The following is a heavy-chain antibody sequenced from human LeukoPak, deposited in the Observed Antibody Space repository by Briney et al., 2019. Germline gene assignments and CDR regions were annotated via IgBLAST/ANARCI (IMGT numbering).Heavy chain of an antibody. D-gene: IGHD3-9*01. CDR2: FSFSRST. Sequence: SETLSLTCSVSGASISSHYWTWIRQPPGKGLEWIGYFSFSRSTKYNPSLKSRVIISEDTSKNQFSLNLSSLTAADTALYYCAKDPDYDIFTGYYSGDWFDTWGQGTLVTVSS. CDR1: GASISSHY. V-gene: IGHV4-59*11. CDR3: AKDPDYDIFTGYYSGDWFDT. J-gene: IGHJ5*02.